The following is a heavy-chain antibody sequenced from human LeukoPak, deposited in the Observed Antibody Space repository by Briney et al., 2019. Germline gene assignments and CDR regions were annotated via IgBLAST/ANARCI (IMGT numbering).Heavy chain of an antibody. J-gene: IGHJ3*02. CDR2: ISGSGGST. D-gene: IGHD3-22*01. V-gene: IGHV3-23*01. CDR3: AKGRYYYDSSDAFDI. Sequence: SGGSLRLSCAASGFTFSSYAMSWVRQAPGKGLEWVSAISGSGGSTYYADSVKGRFTISRDNSKNTLYLRMNSLRAEDTAVYYCAKGRYYYDSSDAFDIWGQGTMVTVSS. CDR1: GFTFSSYA.